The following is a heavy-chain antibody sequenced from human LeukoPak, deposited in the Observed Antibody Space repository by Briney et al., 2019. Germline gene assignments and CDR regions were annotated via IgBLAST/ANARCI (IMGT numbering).Heavy chain of an antibody. CDR3: VKVGSNYGDPKDY. J-gene: IGHJ4*02. D-gene: IGHD4-17*01. CDR1: GFIFSSYA. Sequence: GGSLRLSCAASGFIFSSYAMSWVRQAPGKGLEWVSTISGGGDYTFCADSVKGRFTVSRDNSKNTLFVQMNSLRADDTAVYYCVKVGSNYGDPKDYWGQGTLVSVTS. CDR2: ISGGGDYT. V-gene: IGHV3-23*01.